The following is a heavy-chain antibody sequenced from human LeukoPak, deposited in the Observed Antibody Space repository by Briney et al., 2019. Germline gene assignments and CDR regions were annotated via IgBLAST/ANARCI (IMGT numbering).Heavy chain of an antibody. V-gene: IGHV4-31*11. Sequence: KPSETLSLTCAVYGGSFSGYYWTWIRQHPEKGLEWIGYISGSGSTYYSPSLRSRVTVSADTSKNQFSLKLTSVTAADTAVFYCARVPIIRGVIEDWGQGTLVSVSS. D-gene: IGHD3-10*01. CDR1: GGSFSGYY. CDR2: ISGSGST. CDR3: ARVPIIRGVIED. J-gene: IGHJ4*02.